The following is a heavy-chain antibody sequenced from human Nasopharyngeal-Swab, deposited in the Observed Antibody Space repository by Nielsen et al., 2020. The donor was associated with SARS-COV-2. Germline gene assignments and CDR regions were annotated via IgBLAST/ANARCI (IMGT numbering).Heavy chain of an antibody. J-gene: IGHJ6*03. D-gene: IGHD4-17*01. CDR3: ARARGAYGDYYYYYYTDV. Sequence: SETLSLTFAISGDSVSSSSAAWNWIRQSPSRGLEWLGRTYYRSKWYNDYAVSVKSRITINPDTSKNQFSPHLNSVTPEDTAVYYCARARGAYGDYYYYYYTDVWGKGTTVTVSS. V-gene: IGHV6-1*01. CDR2: TYYRSKWYN. CDR1: GDSVSSSSAA.